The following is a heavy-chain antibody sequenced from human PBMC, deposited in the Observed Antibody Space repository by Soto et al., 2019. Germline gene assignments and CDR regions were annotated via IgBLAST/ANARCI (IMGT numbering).Heavy chain of an antibody. V-gene: IGHV1-8*01. CDR3: ARGGAVAASDS. CDR2: MNANSGNT. J-gene: IGHJ4*02. CDR1: GYTFTSYD. Sequence: VASVKVSCKASGYTFTSYDINWVRQATGQGLEWMGWMNANSGNTCYAQKFQGRVTMTRNTSISTAYMELNSLRSEDPAVYYCARGGAVAASDSWGQGPLVTVYS. D-gene: IGHD6-19*01.